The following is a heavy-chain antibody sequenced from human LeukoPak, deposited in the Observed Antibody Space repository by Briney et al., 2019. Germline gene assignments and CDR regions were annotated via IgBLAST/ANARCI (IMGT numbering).Heavy chain of an antibody. CDR1: GFTFSSYA. CDR3: AREGYDIVVVPAAMPCYFDY. Sequence: GGSLRLSCAASGFTFSSYAMHWVRQAPGKGLEWVAVISYDGSNKYYADSVKGRFTISRDNSKNTLYLQMNSLRAEDTAVYYCAREGYDIVVVPAAMPCYFDYWGQGTLVTVSS. CDR2: ISYDGSNK. D-gene: IGHD2-2*01. V-gene: IGHV3-30*04. J-gene: IGHJ4*02.